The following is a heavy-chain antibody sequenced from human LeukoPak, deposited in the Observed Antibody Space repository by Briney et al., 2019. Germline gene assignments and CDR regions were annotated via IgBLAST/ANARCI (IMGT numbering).Heavy chain of an antibody. J-gene: IGHJ5*02. D-gene: IGHD1-14*01. Sequence: GGSLRLSCAASGFTFSNYFMSWVHQAPGKGLEWVANIKQDGSEKYYVDSAKGRFTISRDNAKNSLYLQMNSLRAEDTAVYYCARDDGILRFDPWGQGTLVTVSS. V-gene: IGHV3-7*01. CDR1: GFTFSNYF. CDR2: IKQDGSEK. CDR3: ARDDGILRFDP.